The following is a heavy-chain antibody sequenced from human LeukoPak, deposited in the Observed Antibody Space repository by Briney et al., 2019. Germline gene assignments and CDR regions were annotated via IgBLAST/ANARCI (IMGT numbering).Heavy chain of an antibody. CDR2: ISWNSGSI. Sequence: SLRLSCAASGFTFDDYAMHWVRQAPGKGLEWVSGISWNSGSIGYADSVKGRFTISRDNAKNSLYLQMNSLRAEDTALYYCAKDIGSGSYLGYWGQGTLVTVSS. J-gene: IGHJ4*02. CDR1: GFTFDDYA. D-gene: IGHD3-10*01. V-gene: IGHV3-9*01. CDR3: AKDIGSGSYLGY.